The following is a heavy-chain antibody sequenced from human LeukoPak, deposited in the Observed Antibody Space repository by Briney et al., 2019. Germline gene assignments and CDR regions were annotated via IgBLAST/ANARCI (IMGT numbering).Heavy chain of an antibody. J-gene: IGHJ4*02. V-gene: IGHV4-34*01. CDR2: INHSGST. Sequence: PSETLSLTCAVYGGSFSGYYWSWIRQPPGKGLEWIGEINHSGSTNYNPSLKSRVTISVDTSKNQFSLKLSSVTAADTAVYYCARSRYDRKVYYFDYWGQGTLVTVSS. CDR1: GGSFSGYY. D-gene: IGHD3-16*01. CDR3: ARSRYDRKVYYFDY.